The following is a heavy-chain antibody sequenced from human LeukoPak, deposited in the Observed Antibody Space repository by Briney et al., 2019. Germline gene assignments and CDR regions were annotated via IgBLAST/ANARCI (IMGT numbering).Heavy chain of an antibody. CDR2: VNIDGSRV. CDR1: GFTISSYW. Sequence: GGSLRLSCATSGFTISSYWMHWVRQAPGKGLGWLSRVNIDGSRVAYADSVKGRFTISRDNAKDSLYLQMNSLRAEDTAVYYCASGVQGTSWIVNWGRGTLVTVSS. CDR3: ASGVQGTSWIVN. D-gene: IGHD2-15*01. J-gene: IGHJ4*01. V-gene: IGHV3-74*01.